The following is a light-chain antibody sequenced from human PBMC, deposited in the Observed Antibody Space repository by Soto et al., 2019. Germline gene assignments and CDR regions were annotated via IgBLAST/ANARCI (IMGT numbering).Light chain of an antibody. Sequence: EIVLTQSPGTLSLSPGESVILSCRASQSVSGTYLAWYQQRPGQAPRLLMYGISSRATGIPDRFSGCGSGTDFTLTISRLEPEDFAVYFCQQYGNLPWTFGQGTKVEIK. CDR3: QQYGNLPWT. J-gene: IGKJ1*01. CDR2: GIS. V-gene: IGKV3-20*01. CDR1: QSVSGTY.